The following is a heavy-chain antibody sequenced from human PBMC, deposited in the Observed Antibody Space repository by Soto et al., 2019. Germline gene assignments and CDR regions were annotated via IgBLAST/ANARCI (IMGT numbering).Heavy chain of an antibody. CDR3: ATGGHNDGYNCYHGMDV. V-gene: IGHV1-69*01. CDR1: GGIFTNNA. D-gene: IGHD5-18*01. CDR2: VIPLFDTA. Sequence: QVQVVQSGAEVKKPGSSVKVSCKVSGGIFTNNAISWVRQAPGQGLEWLGGVIPLFDTAYYAQIFRGRLRISADGATTTDYMDLSGLTSADTAVYFCATGGHNDGYNCYHGMDVWGQGTTVTVS. J-gene: IGHJ6*02.